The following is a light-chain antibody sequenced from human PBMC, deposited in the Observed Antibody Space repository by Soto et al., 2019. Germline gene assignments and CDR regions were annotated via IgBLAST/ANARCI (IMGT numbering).Light chain of an antibody. J-gene: IGKJ1*01. CDR3: QQYNNWAWT. CDR2: GAS. V-gene: IGKV3-15*01. CDR1: QSVGSN. Sequence: EIVMTQSPATLSVSPGETATLSCRASQSVGSNLAWYQQKPGQAPRLLIYGASTRATGIRARFSGSGSGTEFTLTISSLQSEDFAIYYCQQYNNWAWTFGQGTKVEIK.